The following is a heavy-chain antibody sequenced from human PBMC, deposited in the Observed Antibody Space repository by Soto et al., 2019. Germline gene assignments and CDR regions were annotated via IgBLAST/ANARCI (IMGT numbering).Heavy chain of an antibody. J-gene: IGHJ2*01. Sequence: QVQLVESGGGVVQLGRSLRLSCAASGFSFRSHGMHWVRQAPGKGLEWVAVIWYDGSDKYYADSVKGRFTISRDNSKNTLYLQMNSLRAEDTAVYYCVRDISSRYLDLWGRGTLVIVSS. CDR2: IWYDGSDK. CDR1: GFSFRSHG. D-gene: IGHD3-3*02. V-gene: IGHV3-33*01. CDR3: VRDISSRYLDL.